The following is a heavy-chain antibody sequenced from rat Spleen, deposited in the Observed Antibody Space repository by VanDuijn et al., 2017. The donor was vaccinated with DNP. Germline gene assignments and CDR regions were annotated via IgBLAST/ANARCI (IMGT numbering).Heavy chain of an antibody. V-gene: IGHV5-7*01. CDR2: ISYDGSST. Sequence: EVQLVASGGDLVQPGRSLKLSCAASGFTFSDYNMAWVRQAPKKGLEWVGTISYDGSSTNYRDSVKGRFTISRDNAKSILYLQMDSLRSEETATYYCARPDYWGQGVMVTVSS. J-gene: IGHJ2*01. CDR1: GFTFSDYN. CDR3: ARPDY.